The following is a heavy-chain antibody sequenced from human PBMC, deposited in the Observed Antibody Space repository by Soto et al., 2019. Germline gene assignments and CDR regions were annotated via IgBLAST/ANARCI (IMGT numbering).Heavy chain of an antibody. CDR1: GFTFHGST. D-gene: IGHD3-22*01. CDR3: VRDYENSNSYFDY. J-gene: IGHJ4*02. CDR2: ISIKPNNYAT. V-gene: IGHV3-73*01. Sequence: GESLKISCVGSGFTFHGSTMHWVRQASGKGLEWIGLISIKPNNYATVYAASVTGRFTISRDDSNNTAYLQMNSLKTEDTAMYYCVRDYENSNSYFDYWGRGTLVTVSS.